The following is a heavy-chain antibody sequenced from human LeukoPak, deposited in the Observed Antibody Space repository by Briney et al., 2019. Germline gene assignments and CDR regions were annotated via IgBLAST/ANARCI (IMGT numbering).Heavy chain of an antibody. D-gene: IGHD3-3*01. V-gene: IGHV3-21*01. CDR1: GFTFSSYS. CDR2: ISSISSYI. Sequence: GGSLRLSCAASGFTFSSYSMNWVRQAPGKGLEWVSSISSISSYIYYADSVKGRFTISRDNAKNSLYLKMNSLRAEDTSVYYCARTLTTRRRVDHLDSSGQGTLVTVSS. CDR3: ARTLTTRRRVDHLDS. J-gene: IGHJ4*02.